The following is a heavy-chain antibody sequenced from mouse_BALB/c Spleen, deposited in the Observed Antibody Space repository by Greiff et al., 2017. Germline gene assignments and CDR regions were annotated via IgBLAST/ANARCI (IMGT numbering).Heavy chain of an antibody. CDR2: IRNKANGYTT. J-gene: IGHJ3*01. V-gene: IGHV7-3*02. Sequence: EVKVVESGGGLVQPGGSLRLSCATSGFTFTDYYMSWVRQPPGKALEWLGFIRNKANGYTTEYSASVKGRFTISRDNSQSILYLQMNTLRAEDSATYYCARIYYDYGGFAYWGQGTLVTVSA. CDR1: GFTFTDYY. CDR3: ARIYYDYGGFAY. D-gene: IGHD2-4*01.